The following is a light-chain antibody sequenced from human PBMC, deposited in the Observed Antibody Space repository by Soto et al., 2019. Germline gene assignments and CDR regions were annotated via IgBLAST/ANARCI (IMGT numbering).Light chain of an antibody. J-gene: IGLJ1*01. CDR3: CSYMRSSLYV. Sequence: QSVLTQPASVSGSPGQSITISCTGTSSDVGDYNYVSWYQQHPGKAPKLMISAVSNRPSGVSDRFSGSKSGNTASLTISGLQAEDEADYYCSYMRSSLYVFVTGTKVTVL. V-gene: IGLV2-14*01. CDR1: SSDVGDYNY. CDR2: AVS.